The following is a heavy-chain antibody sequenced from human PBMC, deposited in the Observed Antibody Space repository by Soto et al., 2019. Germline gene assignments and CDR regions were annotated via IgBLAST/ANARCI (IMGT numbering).Heavy chain of an antibody. CDR2: IYYSGST. CDR3: ARERRPLRMITFGGGAAFDI. Sequence: QVQLQESGPGLVKPSQTLSLTCTVSGGSISSGGYYWSWLRQHPGTGLEWIGYIYYSGSTYYNPSLKSRVTISVDTSKNQFSLKLSSVTAADKAVYYCARERRPLRMITFGGGAAFDIWGQGTMVTVSS. J-gene: IGHJ3*02. CDR1: GGSISSGGYY. V-gene: IGHV4-31*03. D-gene: IGHD3-16*01.